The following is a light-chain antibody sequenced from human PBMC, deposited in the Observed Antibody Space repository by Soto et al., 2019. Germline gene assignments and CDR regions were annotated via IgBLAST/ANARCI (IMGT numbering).Light chain of an antibody. J-gene: IGKJ1*01. V-gene: IGKV1-33*01. Sequence: DIQMTQSPSSLSASVGDRVTITCQASQDISNYLNWYQQKPGKAPKLLIYDASNLETGVPSRFSGSGSGTDYTLTIGSLQPEDFATYYCQQSYSTPRTFGQGTKVDIK. CDR1: QDISNY. CDR3: QQSYSTPRT. CDR2: DAS.